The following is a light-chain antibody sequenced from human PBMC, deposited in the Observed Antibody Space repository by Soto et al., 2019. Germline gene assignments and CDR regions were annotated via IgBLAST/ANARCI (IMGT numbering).Light chain of an antibody. CDR3: QQYGSSPRT. Sequence: EIVLTQSPGTLSLSPGERATPSCRASQSVSSSYLAWYQQKPGQAPRLLIYGASSRATGIPDRFSGSGSGTDFTLTISRLEPEDSAVYYCQQYGSSPRTFGQGTKV. J-gene: IGKJ1*01. CDR1: QSVSSSY. CDR2: GAS. V-gene: IGKV3-20*01.